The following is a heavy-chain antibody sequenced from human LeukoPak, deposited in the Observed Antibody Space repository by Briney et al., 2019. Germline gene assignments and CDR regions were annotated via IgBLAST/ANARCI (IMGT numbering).Heavy chain of an antibody. D-gene: IGHD5-24*01. CDR2: IYSGGST. CDR3: ARFEMATIN. J-gene: IGHJ4*02. CDR1: GFTFSDYY. V-gene: IGHV3-53*04. Sequence: GGSLRLSCAASGFTFSDYYMSWVRQAPGKGLEWVSVIYSGGSTYYADSVKGRFTISRHNSKNTLYLQMNSLRAEDTAVYYCARFEMATINWGQGTLVTVSS.